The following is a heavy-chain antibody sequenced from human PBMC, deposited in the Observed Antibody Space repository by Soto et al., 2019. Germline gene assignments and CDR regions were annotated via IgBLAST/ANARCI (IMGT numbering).Heavy chain of an antibody. CDR2: ISAYNGNT. Sequence: GASVKVSCKASSYTFTSYGISWVRQAPGQGLEWMGWISAYNGNTDYAQKLQGRVTMTTDTSTSTAYMELRSLRSDDTAVYYCASQATIPHPPDAFDIWGQGTMVTVSS. CDR3: ASQATIPHPPDAFDI. V-gene: IGHV1-18*01. D-gene: IGHD2-21*01. CDR1: SYTFTSYG. J-gene: IGHJ3*02.